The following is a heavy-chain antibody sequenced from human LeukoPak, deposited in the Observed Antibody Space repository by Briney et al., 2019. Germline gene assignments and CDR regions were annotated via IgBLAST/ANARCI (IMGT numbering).Heavy chain of an antibody. CDR3: ARDPAYCSSTSCYARGYFDY. CDR1: DGSISSYY. Sequence: SETLSLTCTVSDGSISSYYWSWIRQPPGKGLEWIGYIYYSGSTNYNPYLKSRVTISVDTSKNQFSLKLSSVTAADTAVYYCARDPAYCSSTSCYARGYFDYWGQGTLVTVSS. CDR2: IYYSGST. J-gene: IGHJ4*02. D-gene: IGHD2-2*01. V-gene: IGHV4-59*01.